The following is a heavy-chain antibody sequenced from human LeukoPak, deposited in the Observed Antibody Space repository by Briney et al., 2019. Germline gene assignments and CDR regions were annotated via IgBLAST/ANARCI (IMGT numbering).Heavy chain of an antibody. Sequence: GGSLRLSCSVSGFTVSSNYMSWVRQAPGKGLEWVSVIYSGGSTSYADPVKGRFTISRDSSKKTLYLQMNSLRAEDTAVYYCARHREEMATIGAFDCWGQGTLVTVSS. CDR3: ARHREEMATIGAFDC. CDR2: IYSGGST. CDR1: GFTVSSNY. V-gene: IGHV3-53*01. J-gene: IGHJ4*02. D-gene: IGHD5-24*01.